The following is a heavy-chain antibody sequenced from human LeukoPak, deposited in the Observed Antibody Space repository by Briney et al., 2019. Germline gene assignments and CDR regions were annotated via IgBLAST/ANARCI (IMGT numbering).Heavy chain of an antibody. CDR3: AKVESRLGTYQYIY. V-gene: IGHV3-23*01. CDR2: ISGSGGST. D-gene: IGHD6-6*01. Sequence: GGSLRLSCEASGLTFNNFAMHWVRQSSGKGLEWVSDISGSGGSTYYADSVKGRFTISRDSAKNTLYLQMNSLRAEDTAVYYCAKVESRLGTYQYIYWGQGTLVTVSS. CDR1: GLTFNNFA. J-gene: IGHJ4*02.